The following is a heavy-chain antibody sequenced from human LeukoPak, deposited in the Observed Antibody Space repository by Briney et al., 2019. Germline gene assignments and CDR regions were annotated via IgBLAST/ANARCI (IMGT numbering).Heavy chain of an antibody. CDR3: ARGSGYSYGFPDY. Sequence: PPGGSLRLSCAASGFTFSSYWMHWVRQAPGKGLVWVSRIDSGVSSTIYADSVRGRFTISRDNSKNTLYLQMNSLRAEDTAVYYCARGSGYSYGFPDYWGQGTLVTVSS. CDR2: IDSGVSST. J-gene: IGHJ4*02. CDR1: GFTFSSYW. V-gene: IGHV3-74*01. D-gene: IGHD5-18*01.